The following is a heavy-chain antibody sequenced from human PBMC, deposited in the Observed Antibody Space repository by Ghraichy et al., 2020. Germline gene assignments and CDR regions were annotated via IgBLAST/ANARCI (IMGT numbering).Heavy chain of an antibody. V-gene: IGHV3-48*01. CDR1: GFTFSSYS. CDR3: ARDGTIFGVVITPWYYYGMDV. CDR2: ISSSSSTI. J-gene: IGHJ6*02. Sequence: GGSLRLSCAASGFTFSSYSMNWVRQAPGKGLEWVSYISSSSSTIYYADSVKGRFTISRDNAKNSLYLQMNSLRAEDTAVYYCARDGTIFGVVITPWYYYGMDVWGQGTTVTVSS. D-gene: IGHD3-3*01.